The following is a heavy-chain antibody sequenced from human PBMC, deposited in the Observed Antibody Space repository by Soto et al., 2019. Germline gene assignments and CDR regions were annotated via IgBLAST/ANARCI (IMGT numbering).Heavy chain of an antibody. V-gene: IGHV3-9*01. CDR3: AKPIGGYCSSTSCYTTYFDY. J-gene: IGHJ4*02. CDR1: GFTFDDYA. CDR2: ISWNSGSI. D-gene: IGHD2-2*02. Sequence: GGSLRLSCAASGFTFDDYAMHWVRQAPGKGLEWVSGISWNSGSIGYADSVKGRFTISRDNAKNSLYLQMNSLRAEDTALYYCAKPIGGYCSSTSCYTTYFDYWGQGTLVTVSS.